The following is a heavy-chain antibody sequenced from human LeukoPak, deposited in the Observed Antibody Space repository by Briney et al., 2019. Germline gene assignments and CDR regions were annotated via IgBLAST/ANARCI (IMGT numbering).Heavy chain of an antibody. V-gene: IGHV4-34*01. CDR3: AGTHDYGDYGDPYYFDY. CDR1: GGSFSGYY. D-gene: IGHD4-17*01. CDR2: INHSGST. J-gene: IGHJ4*02. Sequence: PSETLSLTCAVYGGSFSGYYWSWIRQPPGKGLEWIGEINHSGSTNYNPSLKSRVTISVDTSKNQFSLKLSSVTDADTAVYYCAGTHDYGDYGDPYYFDYWGQGTLVTVSS.